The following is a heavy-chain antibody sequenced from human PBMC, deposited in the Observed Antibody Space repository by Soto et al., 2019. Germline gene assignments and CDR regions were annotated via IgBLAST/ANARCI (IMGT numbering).Heavy chain of an antibody. Sequence: GGSLRLSCAASGFTFSDHYMDWVRQAPGKGLEWVGRTRNKANSYTTEYAASVKGRFTISRDDSKNSLYLQMNSLKTEDTAVYYCAREGVCSSTSCYGDYYYYYYMDVWGKGTTVTVSS. CDR2: TRNKANSYTT. CDR1: GFTFSDHY. V-gene: IGHV3-72*01. J-gene: IGHJ6*03. D-gene: IGHD2-2*01. CDR3: AREGVCSSTSCYGDYYYYYYMDV.